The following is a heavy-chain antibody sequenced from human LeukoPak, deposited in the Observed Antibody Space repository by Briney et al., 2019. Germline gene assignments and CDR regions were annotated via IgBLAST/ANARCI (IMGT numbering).Heavy chain of an antibody. V-gene: IGHV3-53*01. J-gene: IGHJ3*01. CDR3: ARLVVDSHAFDV. CDR1: GFTVSGSY. CDR2: LYSVGTI. Sequence: GGSLRLSCAASGFTVSGSYMSWIRQAPGKGLEWVSILYSVGTIYYADSVKGRFTISRDNSKNTLYLQMNSLRVEDAAVYYCARLVVDSHAFDVWGQGTMVTVSS. D-gene: IGHD6-19*01.